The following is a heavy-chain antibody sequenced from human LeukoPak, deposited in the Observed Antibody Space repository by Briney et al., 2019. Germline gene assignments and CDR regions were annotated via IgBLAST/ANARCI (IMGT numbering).Heavy chain of an antibody. V-gene: IGHV1-8*01. Sequence: ASVKVSCKASGYTFTSYDINWVRQATGKGLEWMGWMNPNSGNTGYAQKFQGRVTMTRNTSIRTAYRELSSLRSEDTAVYYCARAASYSSSGKARKNYYFDYWGQGTLVTVSS. J-gene: IGHJ4*02. CDR1: GYTFTSYD. D-gene: IGHD6-13*01. CDR2: MNPNSGNT. CDR3: ARAASYSSSGKARKNYYFDY.